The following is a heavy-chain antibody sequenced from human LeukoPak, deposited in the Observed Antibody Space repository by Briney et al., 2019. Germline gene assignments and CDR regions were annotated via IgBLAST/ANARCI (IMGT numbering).Heavy chain of an antibody. CDR3: ARDWPSLMDSSGWYDAFDI. Sequence: SETLSLTCTVSGGSISSYYWSWIRQPAGKGLEWIGRIYTSGSTNYNPSLKSRVTMSVDTSRNQFSLKLSSVTAADTAVYYCARDWPSLMDSSGWYDAFDIWGQGTMVTVSS. CDR1: GGSISSYY. J-gene: IGHJ3*02. V-gene: IGHV4-4*07. CDR2: IYTSGST. D-gene: IGHD6-19*01.